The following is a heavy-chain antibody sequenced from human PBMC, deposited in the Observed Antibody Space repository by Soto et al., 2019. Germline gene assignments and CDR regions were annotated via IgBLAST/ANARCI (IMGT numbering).Heavy chain of an antibody. J-gene: IGHJ6*02. Sequence: QVQLVQSGAEVKKPGSSVKVSCKASGGTFSSYAISWMRQAPGQGLEWMGGIIPIFGTANYAQKFQGRVTITADESTSTAYMELSSLRSEDTAVYYCARDRLESSGWYQGYGMDVWGQGTTVTVSS. CDR1: GGTFSSYA. D-gene: IGHD6-19*01. CDR3: ARDRLESSGWYQGYGMDV. V-gene: IGHV1-69*12. CDR2: IIPIFGTA.